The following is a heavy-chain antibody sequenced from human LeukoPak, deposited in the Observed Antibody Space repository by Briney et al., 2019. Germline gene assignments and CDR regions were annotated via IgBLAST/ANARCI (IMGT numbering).Heavy chain of an antibody. Sequence: PGGSLRLSCAASGFTVSSNYMSWVRQAPGKGLEWVSVIYSGGSTYYADSVKGRFTISRDNSKNTLYLQMNSLRAEDTAVYYCARGTVTTRIDYWGQGTLVTVSS. CDR3: ARGTVTTRIDY. CDR2: IYSGGST. V-gene: IGHV3-66*01. D-gene: IGHD4-17*01. J-gene: IGHJ4*02. CDR1: GFTVSSNY.